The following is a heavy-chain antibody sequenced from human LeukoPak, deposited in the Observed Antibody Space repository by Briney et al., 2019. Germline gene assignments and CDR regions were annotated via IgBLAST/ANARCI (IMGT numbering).Heavy chain of an antibody. J-gene: IGHJ5*02. CDR1: GGSISSGGYY. CDR2: IYHSGST. D-gene: IGHD2-2*01. Sequence: SETLSLTRTVSGGSISSGGYYWSWIRQPPGKGLEWIGYIYHSGSTYYNPSLKSRVTISVDRSKNQFSLKLSSVTAADTAVYYCARASRLNWFDPWGQGTLVTVSS. V-gene: IGHV4-30-2*01. CDR3: ARASRLNWFDP.